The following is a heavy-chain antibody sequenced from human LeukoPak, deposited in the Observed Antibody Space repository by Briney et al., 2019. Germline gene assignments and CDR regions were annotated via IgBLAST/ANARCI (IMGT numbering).Heavy chain of an antibody. CDR1: GYTFTGYY. J-gene: IGHJ3*02. Sequence: GASVKVSCKASGYTFTGYYMHWVRQAPGQGLEWMGWINPNSGGTNYAQKFQGRVTMTRDTSISTAYMELSRLRSDDTAVYYCAREVKARKWELAGAFGIWGQGTMVTVSS. CDR2: INPNSGGT. CDR3: AREVKARKWELAGAFGI. V-gene: IGHV1-2*02. D-gene: IGHD1-26*01.